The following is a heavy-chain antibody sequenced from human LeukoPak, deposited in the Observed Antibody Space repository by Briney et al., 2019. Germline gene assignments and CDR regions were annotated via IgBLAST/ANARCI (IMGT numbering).Heavy chain of an antibody. D-gene: IGHD5-18*01. CDR3: ARESGIQLWLRAPFDY. Sequence: SVKVSCKASGGTFSSYAISWVRQAPGQGLEWMGRIIPIFGTANYAQKFQGRVTITTDESASTAYMELSSLRSEDTAVYYCARESGIQLWLRAPFDYWGQGTLVTVSS. CDR1: GGTFSSYA. CDR2: IIPIFGTA. J-gene: IGHJ4*02. V-gene: IGHV1-69*05.